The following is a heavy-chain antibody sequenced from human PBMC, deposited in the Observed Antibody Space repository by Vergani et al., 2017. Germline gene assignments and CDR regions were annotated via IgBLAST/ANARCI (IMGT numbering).Heavy chain of an antibody. CDR2: IYYSGST. J-gene: IGHJ5*02. Sequence: QVQLQESGPGLVKPSETLSLTCTVSGGSVSSGSYYWSWIRQPPGKGLEWIGYIYYSGSTNYNPSLKSRVTISVDTSKNQFSLKLSSVTAADTAVYYCARDDQASREPDKLELHWFDPWGQGTLVTVSS. CDR1: GGSVSSGSYY. V-gene: IGHV4-61*01. D-gene: IGHD1-7*01. CDR3: ARDDQASREPDKLELHWFDP.